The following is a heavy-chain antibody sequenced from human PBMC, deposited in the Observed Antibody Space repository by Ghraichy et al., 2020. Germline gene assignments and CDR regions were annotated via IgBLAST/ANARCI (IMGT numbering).Heavy chain of an antibody. J-gene: IGHJ3*02. CDR3: ARDVTMADAFDI. CDR1: GFTFSSYS. V-gene: IGHV3-21*01. Sequence: LSLTCAASGFTFSSYSMNWVRQAPGKGLEWVSSISTSSGYIYYADSVKGRFTISRDNAKNSLYLQMNSLRAEDTAVYYCARDVTMADAFDIWGQGTMVTVSS. D-gene: IGHD3-10*01. CDR2: ISTSSGYI.